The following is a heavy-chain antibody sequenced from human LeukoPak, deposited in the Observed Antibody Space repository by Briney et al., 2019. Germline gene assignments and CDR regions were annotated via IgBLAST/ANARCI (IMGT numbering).Heavy chain of an antibody. D-gene: IGHD6-13*01. J-gene: IGHJ6*03. CDR2: IIPIFGTA. CDR1: GGTFSSYA. Sequence: SVKVSCKASGGTFSSYAISWVRQAPGQGLEWMGGIIPIFGTANYAQKFQGRVTITADESTSTAYMELSSLRSEDTAVYYCARDSLSSSWGYYYYYMDVWGKGTTVTISS. V-gene: IGHV1-69*13. CDR3: ARDSLSSSWGYYYYYMDV.